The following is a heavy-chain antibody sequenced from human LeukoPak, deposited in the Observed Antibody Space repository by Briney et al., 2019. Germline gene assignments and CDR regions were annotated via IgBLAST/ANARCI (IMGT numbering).Heavy chain of an antibody. CDR3: ARYQLLSQYYYYYMDV. V-gene: IGHV3-48*04. CDR2: ISTTSSTI. CDR1: GFSFSTYT. Sequence: PGGSLRLSCAASGFSFSTYTMNWVRQAPGKGLEWVSYISTTSSTIYYADSVKGRFTISRDNAKNSLYLQMNSLRAKDTAVYYCARYQLLSQYYYYYMDVWGKGTTVTVSS. J-gene: IGHJ6*03. D-gene: IGHD2-2*01.